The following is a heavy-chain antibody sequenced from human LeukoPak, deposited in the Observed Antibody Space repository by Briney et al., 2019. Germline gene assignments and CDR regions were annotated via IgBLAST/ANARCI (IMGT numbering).Heavy chain of an antibody. CDR2: IYTSGST. CDR3: ARDPYYDRYGMDV. Sequence: PSETLSLTCIVSGGSISSGSYYWSWIRQPAGEGLEWIGRIYTSGSTNCNPSLKSRVTISVDTSKNQFSLKLSSVTAADTAVYYCARDPYYDRYGMDVWGQGTTVTVSS. J-gene: IGHJ6*02. CDR1: GGSISSGSYY. D-gene: IGHD3-3*01. V-gene: IGHV4-61*02.